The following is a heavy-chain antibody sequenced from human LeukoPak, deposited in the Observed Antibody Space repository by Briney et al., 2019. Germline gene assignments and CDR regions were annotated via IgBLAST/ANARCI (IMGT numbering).Heavy chain of an antibody. CDR2: LDPSDSYT. V-gene: IGHV5-10-1*01. CDR3: ARHSVVLWFGDYLRY. J-gene: IGHJ4*02. CDR1: GYIFTSYW. D-gene: IGHD3-10*01. Sequence: GESLQSFCRGSGYIFTSYWISWVRQQPGERPEWRVSLDPSDSYTNYSPSCQGHVTISADKSISTAYQQSSSLKASHTAMYYCARHSVVLWFGDYLRYWGQGTLVTVSS.